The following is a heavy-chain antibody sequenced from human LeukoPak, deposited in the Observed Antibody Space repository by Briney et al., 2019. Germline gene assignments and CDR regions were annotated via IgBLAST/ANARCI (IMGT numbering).Heavy chain of an antibody. CDR2: ISYDGSNK. V-gene: IGHV3-30*18. J-gene: IGHJ6*02. CDR1: GFTFRDHA. CDR3: AEDLVLMVYATTFYYYYGMDV. Sequence: GGSLRLSCAASGFTFRDHAMNWGRQAPGKGLEWVAVISYDGSNKYYADSVKGRFTISRENSKNTLYLQMNSLRAEDTAVYYCAEDLVLMVYATTFYYYYGMDVWGQGTTVTVSS. D-gene: IGHD2-8*01.